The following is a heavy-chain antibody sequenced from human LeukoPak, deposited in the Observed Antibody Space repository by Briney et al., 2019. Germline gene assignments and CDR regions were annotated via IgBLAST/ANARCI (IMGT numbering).Heavy chain of an antibody. CDR3: AGVGGSYPNYFDY. D-gene: IGHD1-26*01. J-gene: IGHJ4*02. Sequence: PGGSLRLSCAASGFTFSSYAMSWVRQAPGKGLEWVSAISGSGGSTYYADSVKGRFTISRDNSKNTLYLQMNSLRAEDTAVYYCAGVGGSYPNYFDYWGQGTLVTVSS. V-gene: IGHV3-23*01. CDR1: GFTFSSYA. CDR2: ISGSGGST.